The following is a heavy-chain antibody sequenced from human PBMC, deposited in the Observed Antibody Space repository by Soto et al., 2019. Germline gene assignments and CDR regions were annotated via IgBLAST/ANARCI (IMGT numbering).Heavy chain of an antibody. CDR3: AKDRDYMYYFDY. J-gene: IGHJ4*02. CDR2: IXGSGGXT. CDR1: GFTFRSYA. Sequence: GXSRRLSCAASGFTFRSYAMSWVRQAPGXRLERVSAIXGSGGXTYYAESVKGRXTISRENSXKTLYLQLNSLRAEDTAVYYCAKDRDYMYYFDYWRKGTMVTVFS. D-gene: IGHD4-4*01. V-gene: IGHV3-23*01.